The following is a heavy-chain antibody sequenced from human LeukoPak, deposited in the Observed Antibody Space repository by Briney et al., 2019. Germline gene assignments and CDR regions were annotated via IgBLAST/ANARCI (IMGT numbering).Heavy chain of an antibody. CDR2: IGTAGDT. J-gene: IGHJ4*02. CDR3: ARAKGPWRFDY. Sequence: SGGSLMLSCAASGFTFSSYDMHWVRQATGKGLEWVSAIGTAGDTYYPGSVKGRFTISRENAKNSLYLQMNSLRAGDTAVYYCARAKGPWRFDYWGQGTLVTVSS. D-gene: IGHD1-1*01. CDR1: GFTFSSYD. V-gene: IGHV3-13*01.